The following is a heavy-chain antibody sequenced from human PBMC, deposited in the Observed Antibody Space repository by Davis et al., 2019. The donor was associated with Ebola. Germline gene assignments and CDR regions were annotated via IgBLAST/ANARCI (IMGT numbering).Heavy chain of an antibody. V-gene: IGHV4-59*11. CDR1: GGSISSHY. D-gene: IGHD3-22*01. J-gene: IGHJ4*02. Sequence: PGGSLRLSCTVSGGSISSHYWSWIRQPPGKGLEWIGYIYYSGSTNYNPSLKSRVTISVDTSKNQFSLKLSSVTAADTAVYYCARVVVGLGLFDYWGQGTLVTVSS. CDR3: ARVVVGLGLFDY. CDR2: IYYSGST.